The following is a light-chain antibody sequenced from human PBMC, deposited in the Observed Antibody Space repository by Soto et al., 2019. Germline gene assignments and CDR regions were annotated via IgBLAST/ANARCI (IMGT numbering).Light chain of an antibody. Sequence: QSALTQPASVSGSPGQSITISCTGTSSDVGGYNYVFWYQQHAGKAPKLMIYDVSNRPSGVSNRFSGSKSGNTASLTISGLQAEDEADYYCRSYTSSSTGLGTGTQLTVL. J-gene: IGLJ1*01. CDR1: SSDVGGYNY. CDR3: RSYTSSSTG. V-gene: IGLV2-14*01. CDR2: DVS.